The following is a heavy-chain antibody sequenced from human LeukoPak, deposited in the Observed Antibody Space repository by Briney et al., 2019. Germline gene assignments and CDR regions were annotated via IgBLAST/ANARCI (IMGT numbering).Heavy chain of an antibody. V-gene: IGHV1-2*02. CDR3: ARGWAAGTGDRG. CDR1: GYTFTGYS. Sequence: ASVKVSCKASGYTFTGYSMQWVRQAPGQGLEWMGWINPNSGGTNYAQKFQDRVTMTRDTSISTAYMELSRLRSEDTAVYYCARGWAAGTGDRGWGQGTLVTVSS. J-gene: IGHJ4*02. D-gene: IGHD6-13*01. CDR2: INPNSGGT.